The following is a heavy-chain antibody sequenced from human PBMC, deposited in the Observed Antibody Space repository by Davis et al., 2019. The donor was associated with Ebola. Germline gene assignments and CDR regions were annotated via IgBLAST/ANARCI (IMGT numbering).Heavy chain of an antibody. V-gene: IGHV1-46*01. CDR2: INPSGGST. Sequence: ASVKVSCKASGYTFTSYYMHWVRQAPGQGLEWMGIINPSGGSTSYAQKFQGRVTMTRDTSTSTVYMELRSLRSDDTAVYYCARVITMIVAGSWFDPWGQGTLVTVSS. CDR3: ARVITMIVAGSWFDP. CDR1: GYTFTSYY. D-gene: IGHD3-22*01. J-gene: IGHJ5*02.